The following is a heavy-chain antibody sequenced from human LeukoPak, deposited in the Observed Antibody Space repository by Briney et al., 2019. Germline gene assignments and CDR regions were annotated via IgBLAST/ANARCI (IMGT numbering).Heavy chain of an antibody. CDR3: ARRDYDYVWGTYRRYRPFDY. V-gene: IGHV4-4*07. CDR1: GGSISSYY. D-gene: IGHD3-16*02. J-gene: IGHJ4*02. CDR2: IYTSGST. Sequence: SETLSLTCTVSGGSISSYYWGWIRQPAGKGLEWIGRIYTSGSTSYNPSLQSRVTMSVDTSKKQFSLRLSSVTAADTAVYYCARRDYDYVWGTYRRYRPFDYWGQGTLVTVSS.